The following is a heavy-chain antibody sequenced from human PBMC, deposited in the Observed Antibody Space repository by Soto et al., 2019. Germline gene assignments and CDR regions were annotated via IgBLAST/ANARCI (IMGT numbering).Heavy chain of an antibody. V-gene: IGHV4-34*01. CDR1: GGSFSGYY. CDR3: ARGPTPPYYDFWSGYGYYYMDV. D-gene: IGHD3-3*01. CDR2: INHSGST. Sequence: SETLSLTCAVYGGSFSGYYWSWIRQPPGKGLEWIGEINHSGSTNYNPSLKSRVTISVDTSKNQFSLKLSSVTAADTAVYYCARGPTPPYYDFWSGYGYYYMDVWGKGTTVTVSS. J-gene: IGHJ6*03.